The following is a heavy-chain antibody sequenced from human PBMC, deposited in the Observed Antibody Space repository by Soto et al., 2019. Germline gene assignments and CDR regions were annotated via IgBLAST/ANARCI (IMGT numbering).Heavy chain of an antibody. Sequence: QVQLQESGPGLVKPSETLSLTCAVSGGSISGYYWFWIRQSPGKGLEWIGYIAYSRTTTYNPSLKSRVTIHLDTAKKHCSLKLSSVTAAATAVYYCARGEINYVWYFDLWGRGTLVTVSS. J-gene: IGHJ2*01. V-gene: IGHV4-59*01. D-gene: IGHD1-7*01. CDR2: IAYSRTT. CDR3: ARGEINYVWYFDL. CDR1: GGSISGYY.